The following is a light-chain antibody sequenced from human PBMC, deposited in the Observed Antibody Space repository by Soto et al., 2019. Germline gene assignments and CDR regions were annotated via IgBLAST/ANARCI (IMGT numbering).Light chain of an antibody. CDR1: QSVSSR. CDR3: QQYNNWPPIT. CDR2: DAS. Sequence: EIVMTQSTATLSVSPGERATLSCRASQSVSSRLAWYQQKRGQAPRLLIYDASTRATGIPARFSGSGSVTEFTLTISSLQSEDFAVYYCQQYNNWPPITFGQGTRLEI. V-gene: IGKV3D-15*01. J-gene: IGKJ5*01.